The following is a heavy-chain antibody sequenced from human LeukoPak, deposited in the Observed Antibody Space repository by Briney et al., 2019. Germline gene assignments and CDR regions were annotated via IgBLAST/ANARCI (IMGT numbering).Heavy chain of an antibody. V-gene: IGHV3-21*01. CDR1: GFTFSSYS. Sequence: PGGSLRLSCAASGFTFSSYSMNWVRQAPGKGLEGGSSISSSSSYIYYADSVKGRFTISRDNAKNSLYLQMNSLRAEDTAVYYCARDYTMIRYYFDYWGQGTLVTDSS. D-gene: IGHD3-22*01. J-gene: IGHJ4*02. CDR3: ARDYTMIRYYFDY. CDR2: ISSSSSYI.